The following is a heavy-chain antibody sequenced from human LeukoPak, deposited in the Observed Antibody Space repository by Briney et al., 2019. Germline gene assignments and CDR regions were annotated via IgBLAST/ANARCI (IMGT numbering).Heavy chain of an antibody. CDR1: GLTFSTYV. V-gene: IGHV3-64D*06. CDR2: ISSNGDNT. J-gene: IGHJ4*02. Sequence: GGSLRLSCSVSGLTFSTYVMHWVRQAPGKGLEYVSAISSNGDNTYYADSAKGRFTISRDNSKNTLYLQMSSLRADDTAVYYCVRGTGYWGQGTLVTVSS. CDR3: VRGTGY.